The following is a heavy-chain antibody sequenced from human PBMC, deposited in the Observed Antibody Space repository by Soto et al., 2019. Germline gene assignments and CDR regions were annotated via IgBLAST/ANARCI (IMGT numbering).Heavy chain of an antibody. CDR1: GLTFRSYG. V-gene: IGHV3-21*01. Sequence: PGGSQRLSCTASGLTFRSYGMNWVRQAPGKGLEWVSSISSSSSYIYYADSVKGRFTISRDNAKNSLYLQMNSLRAEDTAVYYCARDPSITAAAEQGAFDPWGQGTLVTVSS. D-gene: IGHD6-13*01. CDR3: ARDPSITAAAEQGAFDP. CDR2: ISSSSSYI. J-gene: IGHJ5*02.